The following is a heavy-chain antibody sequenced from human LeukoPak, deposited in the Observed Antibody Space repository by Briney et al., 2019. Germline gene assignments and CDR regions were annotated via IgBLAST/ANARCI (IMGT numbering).Heavy chain of an antibody. D-gene: IGHD2-2*01. CDR1: GGSFSGYY. CDR3: ARMPHYYGMDV. CDR2: INHSGST. V-gene: IGHV4-34*01. J-gene: IGHJ6*02. Sequence: SETLSLTCAVYGGSFSGYYWSWIRQPPEKGLEWIGEINHSGSTNYNPSLKSRVTISVDTSKNQFSLKLSSVTAADTAVYYCARMPHYYGMDVWGQGTTVTVSS.